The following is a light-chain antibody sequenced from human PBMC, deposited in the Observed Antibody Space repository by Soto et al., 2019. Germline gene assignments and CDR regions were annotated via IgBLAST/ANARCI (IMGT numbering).Light chain of an antibody. Sequence: EIVMTQSPDTLSMSPGERATLSCKASQSLSTKLAWYQQKPGQAPRLLIYGAFNRATGIPARFSGSGSGADFTLTISSLEPEDSAVYYCQQRNVWPPVTFGQGTRLEIK. CDR2: GAF. CDR1: QSLSTK. V-gene: IGKV3-11*01. J-gene: IGKJ5*01. CDR3: QQRNVWPPVT.